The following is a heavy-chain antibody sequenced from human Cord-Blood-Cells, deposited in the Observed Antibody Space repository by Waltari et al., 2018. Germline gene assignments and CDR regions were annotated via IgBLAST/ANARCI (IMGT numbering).Heavy chain of an antibody. CDR1: GVTFRSYA. D-gene: IGHD3-16*01. V-gene: IGHV1-69*01. Sequence: QVQLVQSGAAVKKPGSSVKVSCKASGVTFRSYAISWVRPAPGQGLEWMGGIIPIIGTTKYAQKSQGRITNTSEESTCTACIELSSLRSEDTAVYYCARDFASSGGWYFDLWGRGTLVTGSS. J-gene: IGHJ2*01. CDR2: IIPIIGTT. CDR3: ARDFASSGGWYFDL.